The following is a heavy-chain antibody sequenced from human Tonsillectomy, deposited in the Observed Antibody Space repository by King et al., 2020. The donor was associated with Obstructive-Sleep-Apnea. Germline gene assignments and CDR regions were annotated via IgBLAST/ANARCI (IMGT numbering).Heavy chain of an antibody. Sequence: QLVQSGAEVKKPGESLSISFQVSVSSFTLFFLPFFLPIPFPFLSFLFLLSPLSSPPPYSPSFQGHFTISADKSISTAYLQWSSLKASDTAMYYCARHSSSWYSWGLGTLVTVSS. D-gene: IGHD6-13*01. CDR2: LSPLSSPP. CDR1: VSSFTLFF. CDR3: ARHSSSWYS. J-gene: IGHJ4*02. V-gene: IGHV5-10-1*03.